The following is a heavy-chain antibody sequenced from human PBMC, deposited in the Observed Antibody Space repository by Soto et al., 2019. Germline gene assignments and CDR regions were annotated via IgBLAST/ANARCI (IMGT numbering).Heavy chain of an antibody. CDR2: INPNSGGT. V-gene: IGHV1-2*02. CDR3: AREPAFEKPEGADF. CDR1: GYTFSDYY. D-gene: IGHD3-3*02. Sequence: ASVNVSCKASGYTFSDYYIHWVRQAPGQGLEWMGWINPNSGGTKYAPKFQGGVTMTRDTSITTAYMELSRLRSGDTAVYYCAREPAFEKPEGADFWGQGTLVTVSS. J-gene: IGHJ4*02.